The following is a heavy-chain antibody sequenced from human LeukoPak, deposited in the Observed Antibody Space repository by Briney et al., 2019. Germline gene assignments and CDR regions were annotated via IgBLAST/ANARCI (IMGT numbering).Heavy chain of an antibody. V-gene: IGHV3-48*03. CDR2: ISNSGDST. CDR1: GSTFSSHE. D-gene: IGHD1-26*01. Sequence: PRGSPRLSRAAPGSTFSSHEINWVRPAPGKGLEWVSYISNSGDSTYYADSVQGRFTISRDNAKNSLYLQMNSLRAEDTAVYYCVRLGGANGQYFYHWGQGTRVTVSS. CDR3: VRLGGANGQYFYH. J-gene: IGHJ1*01.